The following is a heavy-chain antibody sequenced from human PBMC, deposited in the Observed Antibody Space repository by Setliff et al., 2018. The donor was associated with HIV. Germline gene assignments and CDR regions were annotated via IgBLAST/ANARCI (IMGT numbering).Heavy chain of an antibody. Sequence: PSETLSLTCTVSGYSISSGYYWGWIRQPPGKGLEWIGSIYHSGSTNYNPSLKSRVTISVDTSKNQFSLNLTSVTAADTAVYFCATRVYYYDSNKVLREEGFDPWGQGTLVTVSS. D-gene: IGHD3-22*01. V-gene: IGHV4-38-2*02. CDR3: ATRVYYYDSNKVLREEGFDP. CDR2: IYHSGST. J-gene: IGHJ5*02. CDR1: GYSISSGYY.